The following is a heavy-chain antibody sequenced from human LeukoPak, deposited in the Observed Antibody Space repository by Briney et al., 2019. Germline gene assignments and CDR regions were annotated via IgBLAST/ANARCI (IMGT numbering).Heavy chain of an antibody. CDR1: GGSISSSTYY. CDR3: ASAPRQGSIGGLDY. CDR2: IYYTGTT. D-gene: IGHD3-16*01. Sequence: SETLSLTCTVSGGSISSSTYYWGWIRQPPGQGLEWIGAIYYTGTTYYNPSLRSRVTISVDTSKNPFSLNLSSVTAADTTLYYCASAPRQGSIGGLDYWGQGTLVTVSS. J-gene: IGHJ4*02. V-gene: IGHV4-39*02.